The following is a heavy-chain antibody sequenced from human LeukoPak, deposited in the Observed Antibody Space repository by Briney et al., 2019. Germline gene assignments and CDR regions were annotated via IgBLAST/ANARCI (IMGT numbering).Heavy chain of an antibody. CDR2: IYTGGST. J-gene: IGHJ4*02. CDR3: VGGSFDC. D-gene: IGHD3-16*01. V-gene: IGHV3-66*01. CDR1: GFTVSTRA. Sequence: PGGSLRLSCAASGFTVSTRAMNWVRQAPGKGLEWVSVIYTGGSTYYVGSVKGRFTISRDNSENSMYLQMNSLRGEDTAVYYCVGGSFDCWGQGTLVTVSS.